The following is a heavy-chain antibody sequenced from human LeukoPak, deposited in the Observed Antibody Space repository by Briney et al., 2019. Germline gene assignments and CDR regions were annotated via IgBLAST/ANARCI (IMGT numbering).Heavy chain of an antibody. J-gene: IGHJ6*03. CDR1: SGSISTSNYY. Sequence: SETLSLTCTVSSGSISTSNYYWGWVRQPPGKALEWIGNIFYSGSTYYSPSLKSRVTISLDTSRNQFSLKLSSVTAADTAVYYCARDSVMSIAVAGYHNYYYYYMDVWGKGTTVTISS. CDR3: ARDSVMSIAVAGYHNYYYYYMDV. D-gene: IGHD6-19*01. V-gene: IGHV4-39*07. CDR2: IFYSGST.